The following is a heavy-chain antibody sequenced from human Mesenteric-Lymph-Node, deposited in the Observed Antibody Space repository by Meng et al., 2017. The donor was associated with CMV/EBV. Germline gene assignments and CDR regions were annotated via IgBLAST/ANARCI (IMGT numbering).Heavy chain of an antibody. D-gene: IGHD3-22*01. J-gene: IGHJ4*02. CDR1: GDSITSGDSY. V-gene: IGHV4-30-4*01. CDR3: ARVPSSGCCDF. CDR2: IYYSGTT. Sequence: CTVPGDSITSGDSYWSWTRQPPGKGLEWIGYIYYSGTTYYNPSLKSRLTMSIDTSKNQFSLKVSAVTAADTAVYYCARVPSSGCCDFWGQGTLVTISS.